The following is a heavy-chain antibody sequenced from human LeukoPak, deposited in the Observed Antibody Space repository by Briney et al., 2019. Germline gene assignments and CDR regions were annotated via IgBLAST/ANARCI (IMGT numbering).Heavy chain of an antibody. J-gene: IGHJ4*02. CDR3: AGVSIAVELPFDY. V-gene: IGHV1-2*02. CDR2: INPNSGGT. Sequence: ASVKVSCKASGYTFTGYYMHWVRQAPGQGLEWMGWINPNSGGTNYAQKFQGRVTMTRDTSISTAYMELSRLRSDDTAVYYCAGVSIAVELPFDYWGQGTLVTVSS. CDR1: GYTFTGYY. D-gene: IGHD6-19*01.